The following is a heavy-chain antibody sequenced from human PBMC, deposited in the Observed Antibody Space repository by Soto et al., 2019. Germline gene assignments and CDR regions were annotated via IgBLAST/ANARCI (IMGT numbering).Heavy chain of an antibody. CDR2: IIPIFGTA. Sequence: QVQLVQSGAEVKKPGSSVKVSCKASGGTFSSYAISWVRQAPGQGLEWMGGIIPIFGTANYAQKFQGRVTITADESTSTAYMELSSLRSEDTAVYYCARGQSSSITVPTTGPYFDYWGQGTLVTVSS. D-gene: IGHD4-4*01. CDR1: GGTFSSYA. J-gene: IGHJ4*02. CDR3: ARGQSSSITVPTTGPYFDY. V-gene: IGHV1-69*12.